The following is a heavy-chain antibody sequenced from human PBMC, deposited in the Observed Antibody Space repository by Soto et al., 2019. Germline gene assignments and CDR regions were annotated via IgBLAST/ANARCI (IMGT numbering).Heavy chain of an antibody. CDR1: GGTFSSYT. D-gene: IGHD2-2*01. Sequence: ASVKVSCKASGGTFSSYTISWVRQAPGQGLEWMGRIIPILGIANYAQKFQGRVTITADKSTSTAYMELSSLRSEDTAVYYCARGPPSIYCSSTSCPMDVWGKGTTVTVSS. CDR3: ARGPPSIYCSSTSCPMDV. J-gene: IGHJ6*03. V-gene: IGHV1-69*02. CDR2: IIPILGIA.